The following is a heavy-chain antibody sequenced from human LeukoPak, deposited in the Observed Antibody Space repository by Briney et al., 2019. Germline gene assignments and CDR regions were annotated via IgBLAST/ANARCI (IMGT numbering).Heavy chain of an antibody. D-gene: IGHD6-13*01. CDR3: ARRGIAATGVAEYFQQ. CDR1: GYSFTSYW. J-gene: IGHJ1*01. Sequence: GESLKISCKGSGYSFTSYWIGWVRQMPGRGLEWMGFIYPGDSDTRYSPSFQGQVTISADKSISTAYLQWSSLKASYTAMYYCARRGIAATGVAEYFQQWGQGTLVTVSS. CDR2: IYPGDSDT. V-gene: IGHV5-51*01.